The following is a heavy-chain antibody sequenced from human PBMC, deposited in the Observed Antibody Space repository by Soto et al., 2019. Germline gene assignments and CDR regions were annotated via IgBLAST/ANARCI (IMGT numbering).Heavy chain of an antibody. CDR2: IYYSGST. V-gene: IGHV4-31*03. D-gene: IGHD3-10*01. CDR1: GGSISSGGYY. J-gene: IGHJ4*02. CDR3: AYGSGEIFDY. Sequence: LRLSCTVSGGSISSGGYYWSWIRQHPGKGLEWIGYIYYSGSTYYNPSLKSRVTISVDTSKNQFSLKLSSVTAADTAVYYCAYGSGEIFDYWGQGTLVTVSS.